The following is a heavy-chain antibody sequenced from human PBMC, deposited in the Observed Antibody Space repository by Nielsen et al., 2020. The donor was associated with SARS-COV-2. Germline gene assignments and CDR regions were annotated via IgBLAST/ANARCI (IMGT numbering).Heavy chain of an antibody. J-gene: IGHJ5*02. CDR2: IQQDGSGK. D-gene: IGHD1-14*01. CDR1: GFIFSDYY. V-gene: IGHV3-7*01. Sequence: GGSLRLSCAASGFIFSDYYMSWIRQAPGKGLEWVANIQQDGSGKDYLDSVKGRFTISRDNAKNSLYLQMNSLRGDDTAVYYCVRAGAGWFDPWGQGTLVTVSS. CDR3: VRAGAGWFDP.